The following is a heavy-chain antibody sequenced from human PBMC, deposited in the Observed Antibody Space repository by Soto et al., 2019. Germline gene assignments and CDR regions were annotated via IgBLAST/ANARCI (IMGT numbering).Heavy chain of an antibody. CDR2: FDPEDGET. V-gene: IGHV1-24*01. Sequence: ASVKVSCKVSGYTLTELSMHWARQAPGKGLEWMGGFDPEDGETIYAQKFQGRVTMTEDTSTDTAYMELSSLRSEDTAVYYCATDLGYANNPAFDIWGQGTMVTVSS. CDR3: ATDLGYANNPAFDI. J-gene: IGHJ3*02. CDR1: GYTLTELS. D-gene: IGHD5-12*01.